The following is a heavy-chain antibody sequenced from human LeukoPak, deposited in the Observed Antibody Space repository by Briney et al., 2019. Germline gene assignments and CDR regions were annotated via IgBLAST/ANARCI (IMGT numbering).Heavy chain of an antibody. CDR3: ARPRNYYDSSGYLV. Sequence: GGSLRLSCAASGFTFSSYTMNWVRQAPGKGLEWVSSISSSSSYIYYADSVKGRFTISRDNAKNSLYLQMNSLRAEDTAVYYCARPRNYYDSSGYLVWGQGTLVTVSS. CDR1: GFTFSSYT. D-gene: IGHD3-22*01. J-gene: IGHJ4*02. CDR2: ISSSSSYI. V-gene: IGHV3-21*01.